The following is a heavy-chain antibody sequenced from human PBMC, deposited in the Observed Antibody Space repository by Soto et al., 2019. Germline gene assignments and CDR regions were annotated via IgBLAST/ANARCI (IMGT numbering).Heavy chain of an antibody. Sequence: PSETLSLTCAVNGGSLSGYYWSWIRQSPGKGLEWIGEINHRGSSDYNPSLKSRVTISIDASKNHVTLELTSVTAADTAVYYCARSDNRNSLYGVDVWGQGTAVTRLL. J-gene: IGHJ6*02. V-gene: IGHV4-34*01. CDR3: ARSDNRNSLYGVDV. CDR2: INHRGSS. CDR1: GGSLSGYY. D-gene: IGHD1-7*01.